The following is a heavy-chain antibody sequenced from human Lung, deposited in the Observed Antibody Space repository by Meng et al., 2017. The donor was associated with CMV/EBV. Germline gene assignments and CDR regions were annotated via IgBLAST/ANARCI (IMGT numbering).Heavy chain of an antibody. CDR2: IYYSGST. D-gene: IGHD4-11*01. CDR1: GGSISSGDYY. V-gene: IGHV4-30-4*01. J-gene: IGHJ4*02. CDR3: ARDRTTGRYFDY. Sequence: QVQLQESGPGRVKPSQTLSLTCTVSGGSISSGDYYWSWIRQPPGKGLEWIGYIYYSGSTYYNPSLRSRVTISVDTSKNQFSLKLSSVTAADTAVYYCARDRTTGRYFDYWGQGTLVTVSS.